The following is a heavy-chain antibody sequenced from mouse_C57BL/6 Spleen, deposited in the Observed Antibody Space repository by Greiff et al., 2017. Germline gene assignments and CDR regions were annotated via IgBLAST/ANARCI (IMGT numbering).Heavy chain of an antibody. CDR1: GYSITSDY. Sequence: EVKLMESGPGLAKPSQTLSLTCSVSGYSITSDYWNWLRKFPGNKLESMGYISSSGSTYYNQSLKSRNSITRDTYKNQYYLQLNSVTTEDTATFYCARRDYDYPWYFDVWGTGTTVTVSS. V-gene: IGHV3-8*01. D-gene: IGHD2-4*01. CDR3: ARRDYDYPWYFDV. CDR2: ISSSGST. J-gene: IGHJ1*03.